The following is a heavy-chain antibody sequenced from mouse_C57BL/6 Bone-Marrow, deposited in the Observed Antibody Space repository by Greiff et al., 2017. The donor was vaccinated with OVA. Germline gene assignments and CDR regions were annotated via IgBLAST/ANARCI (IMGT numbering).Heavy chain of an antibody. CDR2: IDPSDSYT. Sequence: QVQLKQPGAELVRPGTSVKLSCKASGYTFTSYWMHWVKQRPGQGLEWIGVIDPSDSYTNYNQKFKGKATLTVDTSSSTAYMQLSSLTSEDSAVYYCARVGGNYWYFDVWGTGTTVTVSS. V-gene: IGHV1-59*01. CDR1: GYTFTSYW. J-gene: IGHJ1*03. CDR3: ARVGGNYWYFDV. D-gene: IGHD2-1*01.